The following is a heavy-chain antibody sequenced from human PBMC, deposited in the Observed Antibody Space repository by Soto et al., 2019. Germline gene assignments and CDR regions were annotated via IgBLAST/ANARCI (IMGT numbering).Heavy chain of an antibody. J-gene: IGHJ4*02. D-gene: IGHD3-9*01. CDR1: DDSINSDKYY. CDR2: IYYRGNA. CDR3: ARLEGLATISYYFDF. V-gene: IGHV4-39*01. Sequence: QLQLQESGPGLVKPSETLSLTCSVSDDSINSDKYYWGWIRQPPGKGLEWIGSIYYRGNAYYNPSLQTRVTISLAKSKSQFSLKLNSVPAADSAVYFCARLEGLATISYYFDFWGPGALVTVSS.